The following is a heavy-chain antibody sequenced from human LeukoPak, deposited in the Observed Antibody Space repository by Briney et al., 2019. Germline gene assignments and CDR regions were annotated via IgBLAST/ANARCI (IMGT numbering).Heavy chain of an antibody. CDR1: LDSFRGRPYS. Sequence: SETLSLTCAVSLDSFRGRPYSWGWIRQPPGKGLQWIGSLYFIGDTSPSSWNTYYNPSLQSRVTISVDTSKNQFSLKLSSVTAADTAVYYCASGETTVTMVYWGQGTLVTVSS. CDR3: ASGETTVTMVY. CDR2: LYFIGDTSPSSWNT. J-gene: IGHJ4*02. V-gene: IGHV4-39*07. D-gene: IGHD4-17*01.